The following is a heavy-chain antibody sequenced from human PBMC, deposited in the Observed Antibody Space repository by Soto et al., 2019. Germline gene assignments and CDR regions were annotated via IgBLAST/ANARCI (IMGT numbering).Heavy chain of an antibody. J-gene: IGHJ4*02. V-gene: IGHV3-7*03. CDR2: MNPDGSQE. CDR3: ASGGWETPI. Sequence: PGESLKISCAASGFAFSTYWMSWVRQAPGQGLEWVATMNPDGSQEYYVDSVKGRFTVSRDNAKKSLYLQMNSLRDEDTAVYYCASGGWETPIWGQGTPVTVSS. D-gene: IGHD1-26*01. CDR1: GFAFSTYW.